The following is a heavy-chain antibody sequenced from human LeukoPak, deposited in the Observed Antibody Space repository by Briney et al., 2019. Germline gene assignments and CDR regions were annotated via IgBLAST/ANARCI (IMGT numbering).Heavy chain of an antibody. V-gene: IGHV1-2*02. CDR3: AKKPHVGAFDI. Sequence: ASVKVSCKASGYTFTGYYMHWVRQAPGQGLEWMGWINPNSGGTNCAQKFQGRVTMTRDTSISTAYMELSRLRSDDTAVYYCAKKPHVGAFDIWGQGTMVTVSS. CDR1: GYTFTGYY. J-gene: IGHJ3*02. D-gene: IGHD1-26*01. CDR2: INPNSGGT.